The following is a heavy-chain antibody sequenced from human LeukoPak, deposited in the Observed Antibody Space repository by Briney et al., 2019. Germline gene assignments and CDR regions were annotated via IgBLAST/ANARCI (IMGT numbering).Heavy chain of an antibody. CDR3: AADSTPLIRGLIIAFAC. CDR2: IIVDSGET. J-gene: IGHJ4*02. D-gene: IGHD3-10*01. V-gene: IGHV1-58*01. CDR1: GFTLSGSA. Sequence: ASVKVSCKASGFTLSGSAVQWARQARGQPLEWLGWIIVDSGETQSARKLQGRVAISRDMSTNTAYMELSSLKPEDTAMYYCAADSTPLIRGLIIAFACWGQGTQVTVSS.